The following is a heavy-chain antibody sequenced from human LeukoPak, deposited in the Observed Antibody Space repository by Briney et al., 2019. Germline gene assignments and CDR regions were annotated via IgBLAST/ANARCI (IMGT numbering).Heavy chain of an antibody. Sequence: PSETLSLTCTVSGGSVSTGSYYWSWIRQPPGKGLEWIGEINHSGSTNYNPSLKSRVTISVDTSKNQFSLKLSSVTAADTAVYYCARGHRWWTAMVTCWFDPWGQGTLVTVSS. CDR3: ARGHRWWTAMVTCWFDP. CDR1: GGSVSTGSYY. D-gene: IGHD5-18*01. J-gene: IGHJ5*02. CDR2: INHSGST. V-gene: IGHV4-39*07.